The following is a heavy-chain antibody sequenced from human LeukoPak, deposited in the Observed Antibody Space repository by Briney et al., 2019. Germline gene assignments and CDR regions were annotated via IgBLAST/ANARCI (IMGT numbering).Heavy chain of an antibody. CDR1: GYTFTNYD. D-gene: IGHD6-13*01. CDR3: ARSQQLVLRSPLDP. CDR2: MNPYSANT. J-gene: IGHJ5*02. Sequence: ASVEVSCKASGYTFTNYDIHWVRQATGQGLEWMGWMNPYSANTGYAQNFQGRITITTNTSISTAYMELSSLRSEDTAVYYCARSQQLVLRSPLDPWGQGTLVTVSS. V-gene: IGHV1-8*03.